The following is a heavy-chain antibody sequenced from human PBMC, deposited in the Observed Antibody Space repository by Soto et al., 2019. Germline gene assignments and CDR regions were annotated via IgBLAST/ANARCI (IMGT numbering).Heavy chain of an antibody. D-gene: IGHD6-19*01. V-gene: IGHV3-21*01. CDR1: GFTFSSYS. Sequence: GGSLRLSCAASGFTFSSYSMNWVRQAPGKGLEWVSSISSSSSYIYYADSVKGRFTISRDNAKNSLYLQMNSLRAEDTAVYYCARNIAVAGPDAFGIWGQEXMVTV. CDR2: ISSSSSYI. CDR3: ARNIAVAGPDAFGI. J-gene: IGHJ3*02.